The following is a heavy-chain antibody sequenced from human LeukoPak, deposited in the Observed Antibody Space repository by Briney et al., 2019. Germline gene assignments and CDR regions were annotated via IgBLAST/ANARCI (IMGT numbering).Heavy chain of an antibody. D-gene: IGHD6-13*01. Sequence: GRSLRLSCAASGFTFSNYAIHWVRQAPARGLEWVAIISYDGNTEYYADSVKGRFTISRDNSNNTMYMQMNSLRAEDTAVYYCARDALKTASGTGNYFDSWGQGTLVTVSS. CDR3: ARDALKTASGTGNYFDS. CDR2: ISYDGNTE. V-gene: IGHV3-30-3*01. CDR1: GFTFSNYA. J-gene: IGHJ4*02.